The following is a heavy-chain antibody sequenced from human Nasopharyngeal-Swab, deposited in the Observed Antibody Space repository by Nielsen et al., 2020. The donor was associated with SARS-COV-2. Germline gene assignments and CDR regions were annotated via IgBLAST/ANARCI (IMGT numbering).Heavy chain of an antibody. D-gene: IGHD6-19*01. J-gene: IGHJ4*02. CDR3: ARDRSSGWYSDFDY. CDR1: GGSISSGGYY. Sequence: LSLTCTVSGGSISSGGYYWSWIRQHPGKGLEWVSYISSSGSTIYYADSVKGRFTISRDNAKNSLYLQMNSLRDEDTAVYYCARDRSSGWYSDFDYWGQGTLVTVSS. V-gene: IGHV3-11*04. CDR2: ISSSGSTI.